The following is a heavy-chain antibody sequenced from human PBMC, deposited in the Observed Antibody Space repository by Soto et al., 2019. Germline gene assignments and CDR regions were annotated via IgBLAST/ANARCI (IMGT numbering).Heavy chain of an antibody. CDR1: GYTFTSYG. CDR2: ISAYNGNT. Sequence: QVQLVQSGAEVKKPGASVKVSCKASGYTFTSYGISWVRQAPGQGLEWMGWISAYNGNTNYAQKLQGRVTMTTDTSTSTAYMEPRSLRSDDTAVYYCARDQDGDSHYYYYGMDVWGQGTTVTVSS. D-gene: IGHD4-17*01. V-gene: IGHV1-18*01. CDR3: ARDQDGDSHYYYYGMDV. J-gene: IGHJ6*02.